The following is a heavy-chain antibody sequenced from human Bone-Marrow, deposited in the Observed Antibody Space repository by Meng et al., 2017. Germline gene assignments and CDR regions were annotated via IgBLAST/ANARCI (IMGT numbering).Heavy chain of an antibody. V-gene: IGHV1-2*02. D-gene: IGHD3-22*01. CDR3: ARTSGYPDY. Sequence: VPRVQVGDRGKKPGASVKVSCKASGYTFTGYYMHWVRQAPGQGLEWMGWINPNSGGTNYAQKFQGRVTMTRDTSISTAYMELSRLRSDDTAVYYCARTSGYPDYWGQGTLVTVSS. J-gene: IGHJ4*02. CDR2: INPNSGGT. CDR1: GYTFTGYY.